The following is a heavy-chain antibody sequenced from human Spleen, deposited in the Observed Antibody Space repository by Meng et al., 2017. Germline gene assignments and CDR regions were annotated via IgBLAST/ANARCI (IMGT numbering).Heavy chain of an antibody. V-gene: IGHV7-4-1*02. CDR1: GYTLTTYN. Sequence: QVQLVQSGSELKKPGASVKLSCKASGYTLTTYNLHWVRQAPGQGLEWMGWINTESGSPRSAQGFTGRFVFSLDTSVSTAYLDISSLKADDTAVYFCARGPRGGWFDHWGQGTLVTVSS. CDR2: INTESGSP. J-gene: IGHJ5*02. D-gene: IGHD2-15*01. CDR3: ARGPRGGWFDH.